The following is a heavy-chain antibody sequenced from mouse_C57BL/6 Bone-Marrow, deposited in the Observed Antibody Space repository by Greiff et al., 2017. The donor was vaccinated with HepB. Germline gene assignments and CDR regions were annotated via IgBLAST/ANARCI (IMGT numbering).Heavy chain of an antibody. J-gene: IGHJ3*01. D-gene: IGHD2-1*01. CDR2: IRLKSDNYAT. CDR3: TVPIYYGTTWFAY. CDR1: GFTFSNYW. Sequence: EVKLVESGGGLVQPGGSMKLSCVASGFTFSNYWMNWVRQSPEKGLEWVAQIRLKSDNYATHYAESVKGRFTISRDDSKSSVYLQMNNLRAVDTGIYYCTVPIYYGTTWFAYWGQGTLVTVSA. V-gene: IGHV6-3*01.